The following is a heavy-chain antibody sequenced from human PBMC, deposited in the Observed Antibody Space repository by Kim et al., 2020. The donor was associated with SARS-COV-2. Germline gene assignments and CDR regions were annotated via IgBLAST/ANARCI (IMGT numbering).Heavy chain of an antibody. CDR3: ASEIRITMVRGGGRVYGMDV. CDR1: GGSISSSSYY. Sequence: SETLSLTCTVSGGSISSSSYYWGWIRQPPGKGLEWIGSIYYSGSTYYNPSLKSRVTISVDTSKNQFSLKLSSVTAADTAVYYCASEIRITMVRGGGRVYGMDVWGQGTTVTVSS. D-gene: IGHD3-10*01. CDR2: IYYSGST. J-gene: IGHJ6*02. V-gene: IGHV4-39*01.